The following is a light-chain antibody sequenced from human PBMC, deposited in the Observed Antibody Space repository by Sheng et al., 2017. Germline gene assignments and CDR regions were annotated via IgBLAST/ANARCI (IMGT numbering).Light chain of an antibody. CDR2: KAS. J-gene: IGKJ1*01. CDR3: QQYDGYSLTWT. V-gene: IGKV1-5*03. Sequence: DIQMTQSPATLSASVGDRVTITCRASQSISRWLAWFQQKPGKAPNLLIYKASILEGGVPSRFSGSGSGTEFTLNINSLQPDDFGTYYCQQYDGYSLTWTFGQGTKVEIK. CDR1: QSISRW.